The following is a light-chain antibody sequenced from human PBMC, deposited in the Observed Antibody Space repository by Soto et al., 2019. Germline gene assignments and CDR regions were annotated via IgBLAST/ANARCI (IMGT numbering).Light chain of an antibody. V-gene: IGKV3-15*01. CDR1: QTVGSN. Sequence: EIVMAQSPATLSVSLGERATLSCRASQTVGSNLAWWQHRPGQAPRLLIYGASTRATGIPGRFSGGGSGTEFTLTISSLQSEDFAVYYCQQYDNWPPWTFGQGTKVEIK. J-gene: IGKJ1*01. CDR3: QQYDNWPPWT. CDR2: GAS.